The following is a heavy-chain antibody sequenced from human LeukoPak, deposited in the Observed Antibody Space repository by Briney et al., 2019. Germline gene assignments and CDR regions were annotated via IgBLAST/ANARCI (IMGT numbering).Heavy chain of an antibody. D-gene: IGHD6-13*01. CDR2: IIGSGGDT. CDR1: GFTFSSYA. Sequence: GGSLRLSCAASGFTFSSYAMSWVRQAPGKGLEWVSTIIGSGGDTYYADSVKGRFTISRDTSKNTLYLQMKSLRAEDAAVYYCAKAWAAAGTFASWGQGTLVTVSS. J-gene: IGHJ4*02. CDR3: AKAWAAAGTFAS. V-gene: IGHV3-23*01.